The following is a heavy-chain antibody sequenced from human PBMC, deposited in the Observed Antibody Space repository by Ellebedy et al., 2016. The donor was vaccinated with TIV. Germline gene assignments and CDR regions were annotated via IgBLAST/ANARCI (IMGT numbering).Heavy chain of an antibody. V-gene: IGHV1-18*04. Sequence: AASVKVSCKASGYTFTSYGISWVRQAPGQGLEWMGWISPNTGDTNYPQKLQGRVTVTADTSTSIAYMELRSLRSDDTAVYYYATHESLGLRGLSYFDSWGQGTLVTVSS. CDR3: ATHESLGLRGLSYFDS. J-gene: IGHJ4*02. CDR2: ISPNTGDT. CDR1: GYTFTSYG. D-gene: IGHD3-10*01.